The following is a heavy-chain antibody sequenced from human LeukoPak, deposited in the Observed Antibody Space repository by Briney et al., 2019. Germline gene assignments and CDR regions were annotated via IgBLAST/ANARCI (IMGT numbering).Heavy chain of an antibody. J-gene: IGHJ6*02. Sequence: SVTLSLTCAVYGGSFSGYYWSWTRQPPGKGLEWIGEINHSGSTNYNPSLKSRVTISVDTSKNQFSLKLSSVTAADTAVYYCARGVRSIAARVSGMDVWGQGTTVTVSS. V-gene: IGHV4-34*01. CDR3: ARGVRSIAARVSGMDV. CDR2: INHSGST. CDR1: GGSFSGYY. D-gene: IGHD6-6*01.